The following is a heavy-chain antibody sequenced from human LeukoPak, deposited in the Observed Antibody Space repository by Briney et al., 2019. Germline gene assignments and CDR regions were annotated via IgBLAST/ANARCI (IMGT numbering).Heavy chain of an antibody. D-gene: IGHD3-9*01. Sequence: GGSLRLSCAASGFTFSSYWMSWVRQAPGKGLEWVANIKQDGSEKYYVDSVKGRFTISRDNAKNSLYLQMNSLRAEDTAVYYCARGPSNYDILTGYYEGGFDYWGQGTLVTVSS. CDR3: ARGPSNYDILTGYYEGGFDY. CDR2: IKQDGSEK. CDR1: GFTFSSYW. J-gene: IGHJ4*02. V-gene: IGHV3-7*01.